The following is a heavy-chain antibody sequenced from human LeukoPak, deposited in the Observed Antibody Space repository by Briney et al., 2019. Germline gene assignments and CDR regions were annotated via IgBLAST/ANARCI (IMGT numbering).Heavy chain of an antibody. J-gene: IGHJ6*03. CDR2: IYWDDDK. V-gene: IGHV2-5*02. CDR3: AQQYSSSWYGYYYYMDV. Sequence: SGPTLVNPTQTLTLTCTFSGFSLSTSGMGVGWIRQSPVKALEWLALIYWDDDKLYSPSPKSRLTITKDTSKDQVVLTMTNMDPVDTATYYCAQQYSSSWYGYYYYMDVWGKGTTVTVSS. D-gene: IGHD6-13*01. CDR1: GFSLSTSGMG.